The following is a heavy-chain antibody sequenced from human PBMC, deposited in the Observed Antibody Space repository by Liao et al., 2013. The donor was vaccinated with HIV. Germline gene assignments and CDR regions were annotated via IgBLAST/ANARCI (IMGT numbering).Heavy chain of an antibody. D-gene: IGHD1-1*01. V-gene: IGHV4-4*07. CDR1: GASISRYY. CDR3: ASQGVVVSGTTHFDL. J-gene: IGHJ2*01. CDR2: LYTNGRT. Sequence: QVQLQESGPGLVKPSQTLSLSCTISGASISRYYWAWIRQTAERGLEWIGRLYTNGRTNYNPSLKSRVSVSVDTSNNQFSLTLKSVTAADTAVYYCASQGVVVSGTTHFDLVGPWHPCHCL.